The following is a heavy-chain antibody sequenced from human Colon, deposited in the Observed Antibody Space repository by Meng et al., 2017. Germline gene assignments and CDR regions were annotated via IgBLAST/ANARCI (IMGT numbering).Heavy chain of an antibody. Sequence: EVHLVVSGGGLVLPGGALRLSCAASGFTFSSYGMGWVRQAPGKGLEWVSALSGSGGNTYYADSVKGRFTISRDNSKNTLYLQMNSLTAEDTALYYCAKELGARLPFDYWGQGTLVTVSS. CDR2: LSGSGGNT. D-gene: IGHD1-26*01. V-gene: IGHV3-23*04. CDR1: GFTFSSYG. J-gene: IGHJ4*02. CDR3: AKELGARLPFDY.